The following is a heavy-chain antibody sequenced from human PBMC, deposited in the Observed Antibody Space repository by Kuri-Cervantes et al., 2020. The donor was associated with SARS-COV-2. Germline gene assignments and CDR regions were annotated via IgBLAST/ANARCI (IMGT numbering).Heavy chain of an antibody. D-gene: IGHD6-13*01. Sequence: GESLKISCAASGFTFSSYGMHWVRRAPGKGLEWEAVIWYDGSNKYYADSVKGRFTISRDNSKNTLYLQMNSLRAEGTAVYYCARDSSITPRDFDYWGQGTLVTV. J-gene: IGHJ4*02. V-gene: IGHV3-33*01. CDR1: GFTFSSYG. CDR3: ARDSSITPRDFDY. CDR2: IWYDGSNK.